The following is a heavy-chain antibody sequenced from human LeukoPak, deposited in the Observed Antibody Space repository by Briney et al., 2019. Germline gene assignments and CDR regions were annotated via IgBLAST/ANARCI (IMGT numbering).Heavy chain of an antibody. Sequence: ASVKVSCKASGYTFTSYDINWVRQATGQGLGWMGWMNPNSGNTGYTQKFQGRVTMTRNTSISTAYMELSSLRSEDTAVYYCARVMLRRKNWFDPWGQGTLVTVSS. V-gene: IGHV1-8*01. J-gene: IGHJ5*02. D-gene: IGHD3-16*01. CDR2: MNPNSGNT. CDR3: ARVMLRRKNWFDP. CDR1: GYTFTSYD.